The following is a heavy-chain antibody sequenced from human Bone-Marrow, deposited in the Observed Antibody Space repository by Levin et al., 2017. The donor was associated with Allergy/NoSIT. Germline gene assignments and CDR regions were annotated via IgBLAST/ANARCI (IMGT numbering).Heavy chain of an antibody. D-gene: IGHD4-11*01. J-gene: IGHJ4*02. CDR3: AGHTEGDC. V-gene: IGHV3-66*04. Sequence: QTGGSLRLSCAASGFTVSNNYMSWVRQAPGKGLEWVALIYSGGSIHYADSVKGRFTVSRDNSKNTLFLQMSSLRAEDTAVYYCAGHTEGDCWGQGALVTVSS. CDR1: GFTVSNNY. CDR2: IYSGGSI.